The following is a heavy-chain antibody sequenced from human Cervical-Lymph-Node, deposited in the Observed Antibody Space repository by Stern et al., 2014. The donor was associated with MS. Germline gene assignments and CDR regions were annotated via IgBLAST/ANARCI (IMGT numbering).Heavy chain of an antibody. CDR3: ARDLGYSSGWYWFDP. J-gene: IGHJ5*02. CDR2: IYHSGST. D-gene: IGHD6-19*01. CDR1: GGSISSSNW. V-gene: IGHV4-4*02. Sequence: QVQLQESGPGLVKPSGTLSLTCAVSGGSISSSNWWSWVRQPPGKGLEWIGEIYHSGSTNYNPSLKSRVTISVEKSKNQFSLKLSSVTAADTAVYYCARDLGYSSGWYWFDPWGQGTLVTVSS.